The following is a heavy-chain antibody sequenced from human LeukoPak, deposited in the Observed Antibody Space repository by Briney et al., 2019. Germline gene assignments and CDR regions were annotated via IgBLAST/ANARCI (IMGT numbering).Heavy chain of an antibody. J-gene: IGHJ6*02. Sequence: ETLSLTCTVSGGSISSSSYYWGWIRQPPGKGLEWVSGIGSDDRTHYAETVKGRFAISRGMDESTLFPQMNSLRAEDTALYYCVRDLYYWAAMDVWGQGTTVTVS. D-gene: IGHD3-10*01. CDR2: IGSDDRT. CDR1: GGSISSSSYY. CDR3: VRDLYYWAAMDV. V-gene: IGHV3-53*01.